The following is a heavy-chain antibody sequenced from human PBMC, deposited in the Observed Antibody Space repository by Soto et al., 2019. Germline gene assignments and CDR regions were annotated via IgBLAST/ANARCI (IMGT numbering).Heavy chain of an antibody. V-gene: IGHV3-74*01. CDR2: INSDGSST. J-gene: IGHJ4*02. CDR1: GFTFRSYG. CDR3: ASGGSSLNFDS. D-gene: IGHD6-6*01. Sequence: GGSLRLSCGASGFTFRSYGMQWVRQAPGKGLVWVSWINSDGSSTSYADSVKGRFTISRDNAKNTLYLQMNSLRAEDTAVYYCASGGSSLNFDSWGQGTLVTVSS.